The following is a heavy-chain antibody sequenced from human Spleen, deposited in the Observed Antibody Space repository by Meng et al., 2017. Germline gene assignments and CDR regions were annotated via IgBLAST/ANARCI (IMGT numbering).Heavy chain of an antibody. CDR1: GGTFSSYA. CDR2: IIPIFGTA. J-gene: IGHJ4*02. Sequence: SVKVSCKASGGTFSSYAISWVRQAPGQGLEWMGGIIPIFGTANYAQKFQGRVTITADKSTSTAYMELSSLRSEDTAVYYCAKGMFDSSNWRYYFDFWGQGTLVTVSS. CDR3: AKGMFDSSNWRYYFDF. D-gene: IGHD6-13*01. V-gene: IGHV1-69*06.